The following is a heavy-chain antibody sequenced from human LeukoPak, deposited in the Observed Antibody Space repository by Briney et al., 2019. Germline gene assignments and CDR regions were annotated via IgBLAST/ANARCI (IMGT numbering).Heavy chain of an antibody. CDR1: GFTFSSYS. D-gene: IGHD3-16*01. J-gene: IGHJ4*02. V-gene: IGHV3-21*01. Sequence: GGSLRLSCAASGFTFSSYSMNWVRQAPGKGLERVSSINSDSSLMFYAESVKGRFTISRDNARNSLYLQMNSLRAEDTAVYYCIRDLFDDYSLDYWGQGALVTVSS. CDR3: IRDLFDDYSLDY. CDR2: INSDSSLM.